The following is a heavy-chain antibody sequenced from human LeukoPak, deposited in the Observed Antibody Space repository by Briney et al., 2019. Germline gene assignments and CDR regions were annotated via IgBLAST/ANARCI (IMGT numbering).Heavy chain of an antibody. Sequence: SETLSLTCAVYGGSFSGYYWSWIRQPPGKGLEWIGEINHSGSTNYNPSLKSRVTISVDTSKNQFSLKLSSVTAADTAVYYCARRSYTYNWFDPWGQGTLVTVSS. V-gene: IGHV4-34*01. CDR1: GGSFSGYY. D-gene: IGHD3-16*02. CDR2: INHSGST. J-gene: IGHJ5*02. CDR3: ARRSYTYNWFDP.